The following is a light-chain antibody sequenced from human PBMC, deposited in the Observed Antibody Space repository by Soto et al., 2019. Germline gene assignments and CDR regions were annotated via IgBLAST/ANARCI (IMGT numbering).Light chain of an antibody. J-gene: IGKJ1*01. V-gene: IGKV3-15*01. Sequence: EIAMTQSPATLSLSPGDXATLSCRASQSVRSNLAWYQQKPGQAPRLIMYDASTRATGIPARFSGSGAGTEFILTISSLQSEDFAVYYCQQYNYWPPWTFGQGTKVDIK. CDR3: QQYNYWPPWT. CDR2: DAS. CDR1: QSVRSN.